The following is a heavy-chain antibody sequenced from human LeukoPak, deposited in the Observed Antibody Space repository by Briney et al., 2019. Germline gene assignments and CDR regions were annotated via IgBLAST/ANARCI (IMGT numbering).Heavy chain of an antibody. CDR1: GGSFSGYY. V-gene: IGHV4-59*10. CDR3: ARVRIQIPAATDDAFDI. D-gene: IGHD2-2*01. CDR2: IYTSGST. J-gene: IGHJ3*02. Sequence: PSETLSLTCAVYGGSFSGYYWSWIRQPAGKGLEWIGRIYTSGSTNYNPSLKSRVTMSVATSKNQFSLKLSSVTAADTAVYYCARVRIQIPAATDDAFDIWGQGTMVTVSS.